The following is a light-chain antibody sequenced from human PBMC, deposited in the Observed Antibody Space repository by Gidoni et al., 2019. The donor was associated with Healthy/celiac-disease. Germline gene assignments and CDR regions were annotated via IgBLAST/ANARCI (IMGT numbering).Light chain of an antibody. CDR2: DAS. CDR1: QDISNY. CDR3: QQYXNLPPXT. Sequence: QMTQSPSSLSASVGDRVTITCQASQDISNYLNWYQQKPGKAPKLLIYDASNLETGVPSRFSXSGXXXDFTFTISSLQPEDXATYXCQQYXNLPPXTFXQGTKLEIK. J-gene: IGKJ2*01. V-gene: IGKV1-33*01.